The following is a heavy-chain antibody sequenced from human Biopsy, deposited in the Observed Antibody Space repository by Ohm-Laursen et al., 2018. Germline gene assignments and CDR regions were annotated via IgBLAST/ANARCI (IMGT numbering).Heavy chain of an antibody. CDR1: GFTFSNYA. CDR3: AKDQPDLAVVVAAHWYFDL. Sequence: SLRLSCAASGFTFSNYAMTWVRQAPRKGLEWVSAISDIGSSTFYSDSVKGRFTISRDNSKKTLYLQMNSLRAEDTAIYYCAKDQPDLAVVVAAHWYFDLWGRGTLVTVSS. J-gene: IGHJ2*01. V-gene: IGHV3-23*01. D-gene: IGHD2-15*01. CDR2: ISDIGSST.